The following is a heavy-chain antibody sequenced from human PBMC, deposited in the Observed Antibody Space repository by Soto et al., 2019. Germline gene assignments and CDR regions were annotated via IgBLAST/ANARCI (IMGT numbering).Heavy chain of an antibody. J-gene: IGHJ6*02. CDR2: IYYSGST. D-gene: IGHD2-8*01. CDR3: ARTRECTNGVCPYYYYYYGMDV. V-gene: IGHV4-31*03. Sequence: PSETLSLTCTVSGGSINSGGYYWNWIRQHPGKGLEWIGYIYYSGSTYYNPSLKSRVTISVDTSKNQFSLKLSSVTAADTAVYYCARTRECTNGVCPYYYYYYGMDVWGQGTTVTVSS. CDR1: GGSINSGGYY.